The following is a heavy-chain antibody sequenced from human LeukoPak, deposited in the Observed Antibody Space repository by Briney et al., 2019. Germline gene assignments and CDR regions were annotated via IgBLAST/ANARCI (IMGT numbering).Heavy chain of an antibody. D-gene: IGHD5-18*01. Sequence: GGSLRLSCAVSGFTFSSYSMNWVRQAPGKGLEWVSYISSSGSTIYYADSVKGRFTISRDNAKNSLYLQMNSLRAEDTAVYYCARDNRGGYSYGSVDYWGQGTLVTVSS. CDR2: ISSSGSTI. CDR3: ARDNRGGYSYGSVDY. V-gene: IGHV3-48*04. J-gene: IGHJ4*02. CDR1: GFTFSSYS.